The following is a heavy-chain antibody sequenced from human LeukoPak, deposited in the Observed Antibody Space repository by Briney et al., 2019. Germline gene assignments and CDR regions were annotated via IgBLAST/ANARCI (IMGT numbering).Heavy chain of an antibody. CDR1: GFTFSSYW. Sequence: GGSLRLSCAASGFTFSSYWRHWVRQAPGKGLVWVSRINSDGSSTSYADSVKGRFTISRDNATNTLYLQMNSLRAEDTAVYYCARGLRYCIDGVCQNWFDPWGQGTLVTVSS. CDR2: INSDGSST. CDR3: ARGLRYCIDGVCQNWFDP. D-gene: IGHD2-8*01. J-gene: IGHJ5*02. V-gene: IGHV3-74*01.